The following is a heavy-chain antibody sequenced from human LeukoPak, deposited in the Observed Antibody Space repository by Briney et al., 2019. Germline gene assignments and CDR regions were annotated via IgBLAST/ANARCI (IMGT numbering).Heavy chain of an antibody. CDR3: AKEGDISSSWYLSNYFDY. CDR2: ISYDGSNT. Sequence: GGSLRLSCAASGFTFRAYGMHWVRQAPGKGLEWLAIISYDGSNTYYADSVKGRFTISRDNSKSTLYLQMDSLRAEDTAVYYCAKEGDISSSWYLSNYFDYWGQGTLVTVSS. CDR1: GFTFRAYG. J-gene: IGHJ4*02. V-gene: IGHV3-30*18. D-gene: IGHD6-13*01.